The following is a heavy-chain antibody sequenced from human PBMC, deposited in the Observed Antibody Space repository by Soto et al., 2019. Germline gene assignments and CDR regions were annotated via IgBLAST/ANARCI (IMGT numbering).Heavy chain of an antibody. Sequence: SLRLSCAASGFTFSLYWRTWIRQAPGKGLEWVANIKGDGSEKHYVDSVRGRFTISRDNAENSLYLYMNSLRADDTAIYYCVRDLIMGKPSFYHSCQGARFTVSS. D-gene: IGHD1-26*01. V-gene: IGHV3-7*03. CDR1: GFTFSLYW. CDR3: VRDLIMGKPSFYH. CDR2: IKGDGSEK. J-gene: IGHJ5*02.